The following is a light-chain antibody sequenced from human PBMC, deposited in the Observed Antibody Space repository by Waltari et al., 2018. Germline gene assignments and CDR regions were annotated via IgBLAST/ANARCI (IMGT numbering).Light chain of an antibody. CDR1: QSVSSN. CDR2: GAF. V-gene: IGKV3-15*01. CDR3: QQYSNWPPLT. J-gene: IGKJ4*01. Sequence: EIVMTQSPATLSVSPGERATLSCRASQSVSSNLAWYQQKPGQAPRLLIYGAFIRATGISARFIGSGSGTEFTLTISSLQSEDFAVYYCQQYSNWPPLTFGGGTKVEIK.